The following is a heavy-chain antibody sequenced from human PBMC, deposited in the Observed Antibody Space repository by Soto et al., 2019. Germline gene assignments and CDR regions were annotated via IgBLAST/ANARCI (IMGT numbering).Heavy chain of an antibody. J-gene: IGHJ4*02. V-gene: IGHV3-9*01. CDR1: GLNFVAFA. CDR2: ITWNSRVL. D-gene: IGHD3-3*01. CDR3: AKGRYDFWSPYYFDS. Sequence: PGGSLRLSCVGTGLNFVAFAMHLVRQAPGKGLEWVSGITWNSRVLAYADSVKGRFTISRDNARNSLYLQMDSLRDEDTALYYCAKGRYDFWSPYYFDSWGQGT.